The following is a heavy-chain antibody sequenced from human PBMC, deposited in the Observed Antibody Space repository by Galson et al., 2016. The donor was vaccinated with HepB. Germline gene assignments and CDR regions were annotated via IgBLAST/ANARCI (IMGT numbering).Heavy chain of an antibody. J-gene: IGHJ5*02. CDR3: AREGSSSWWNWFDP. D-gene: IGHD6-13*01. CDR2: IYYSGST. V-gene: IGHV4-59*01. CDR1: GGPISGYH. Sequence: SETLSLTCTVSGGPISGYHWSWIRQPPGKGLEWIGYIYYSGSTNYNPSLKSRVTISVDTSKNQISLKLSSVTAADTAVYYCAREGSSSWWNWFDPWGQGTLVTVSS.